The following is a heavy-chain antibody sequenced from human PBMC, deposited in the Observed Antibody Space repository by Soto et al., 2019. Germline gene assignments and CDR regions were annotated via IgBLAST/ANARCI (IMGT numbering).Heavy chain of an antibody. D-gene: IGHD3-10*01. CDR1: GFTFSSYG. J-gene: IGHJ4*02. CDR3: AATFYGSGCYYFAY. V-gene: IGHV3-30*02. Sequence: GGSLRLSCAASGFTFSSYGMHWVRQAPGKGLEWVALIWFDGTNKYYADSVKGRFTISRDSSKNTLYLQMNSLRAEDTAVYYCAATFYGSGCYYFAYWGQGRLVTV. CDR2: IWFDGTNK.